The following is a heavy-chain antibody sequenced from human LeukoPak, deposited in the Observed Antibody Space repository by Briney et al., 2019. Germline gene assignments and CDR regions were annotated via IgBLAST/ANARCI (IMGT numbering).Heavy chain of an antibody. CDR1: GGSFSGYY. J-gene: IGHJ3*02. D-gene: IGHD3-10*01. CDR2: INHSGST. V-gene: IGHV4-34*01. Sequence: SETLSLTCAVYGGSFSGYYWSWIRQPPGKGLEWIGEINHSGSTNYNPSLKSRVTISVDTSKNQFSLKLSSVTAADTAVYYCARARGPVAFDIWGQGTMVTVSS. CDR3: ARARGPVAFDI.